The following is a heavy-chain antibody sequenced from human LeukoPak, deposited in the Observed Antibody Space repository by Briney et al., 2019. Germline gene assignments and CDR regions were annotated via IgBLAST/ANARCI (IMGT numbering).Heavy chain of an antibody. CDR1: GYSFTSYW. CDR2: IYPGDSDT. Sequence: GESLKISCKGSGYSFTSYWIGWVRQMPGKGLEWMGIIYPGDSDTRYSPSFQGQVTISADKSISTAYLQWSSLKASDTAMYYCARHYYGSGSYYNGIDYWGQGTLVTVSS. D-gene: IGHD3-10*01. V-gene: IGHV5-51*01. CDR3: ARHYYGSGSYYNGIDY. J-gene: IGHJ4*02.